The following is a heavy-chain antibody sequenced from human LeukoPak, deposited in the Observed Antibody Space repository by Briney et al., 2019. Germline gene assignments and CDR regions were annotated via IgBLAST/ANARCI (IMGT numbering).Heavy chain of an antibody. CDR3: ARFSRQLVPWFDP. D-gene: IGHD6-13*01. CDR2: IIPIFGIA. Sequence: SVKVSCKASGGTFSSYAISWVRQAPGQGLEWMGRIIPIFGIANYAQKFQGRVTITADKSTSTAYMELSSLRSEDTAVYYCARFSRQLVPWFDPWGQGTLVTVSS. J-gene: IGHJ5*02. CDR1: GGTFSSYA. V-gene: IGHV1-69*04.